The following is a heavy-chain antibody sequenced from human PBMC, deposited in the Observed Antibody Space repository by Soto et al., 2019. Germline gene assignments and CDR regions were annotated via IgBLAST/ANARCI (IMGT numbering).Heavy chain of an antibody. J-gene: IGHJ5*02. CDR1: GGSISSYY. CDR3: ARAASEQWLVHHWFDP. D-gene: IGHD6-19*01. Sequence: SETLSLTCTVSGGSISSYYWSWIRQPPGKGLEWIGYIYYSGSTNYNPSLKSRVTISVDTSKNQFSLKLSSVTAADTAVYYCARAASEQWLVHHWFDPWGQGTLVTVSS. V-gene: IGHV4-59*01. CDR2: IYYSGST.